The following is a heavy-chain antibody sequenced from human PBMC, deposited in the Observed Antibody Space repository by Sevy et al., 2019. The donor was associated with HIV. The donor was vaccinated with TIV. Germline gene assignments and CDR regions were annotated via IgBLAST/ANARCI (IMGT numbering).Heavy chain of an antibody. CDR3: TTDSKKGGLSALLDY. V-gene: IGHV3-15*01. CDR2: IKRKTDGGTT. J-gene: IGHJ4*02. Sequence: GGSLRLSCAASGFTFSNAWMSWVRQAPGKGLEWVGRIKRKTDGGTTDDAAPVKGRFTISRDDSKNTLYLQMNSLKTEDTAIYYCTTDSKKGGLSALLDYWGQGTLVTVSS. CDR1: GFTFSNAW. D-gene: IGHD3-16*01.